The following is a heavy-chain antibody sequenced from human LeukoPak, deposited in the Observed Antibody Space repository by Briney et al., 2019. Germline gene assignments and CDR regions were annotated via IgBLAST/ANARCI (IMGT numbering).Heavy chain of an antibody. CDR3: ARGTYDILTGNGYYFDY. CDR2: IIPILGIA. Sequence: GASVRVSCKASGGTFSSYALNWVRQAPGQGLEWMGRIIPILGIANYAQKFQGRVTITADKSTSTAYMELSSLRSEDTAVYYCARGTYDILTGNGYYFDYWGQRTLVTVSS. V-gene: IGHV1-69*04. CDR1: GGTFSSYA. D-gene: IGHD3-9*01. J-gene: IGHJ4*02.